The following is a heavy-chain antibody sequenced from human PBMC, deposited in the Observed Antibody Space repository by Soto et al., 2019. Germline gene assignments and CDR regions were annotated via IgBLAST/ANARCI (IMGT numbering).Heavy chain of an antibody. D-gene: IGHD3-3*01. CDR2: ISSRGSTI. V-gene: IGHV3-11*04. CDR3: ARNFDFNGMDV. CDR1: GFTFSNAW. Sequence: KTGGSLRLSCAASGFTFSNAWMSWVRQAPGKGLEWVSYISSRGSTIYYADSVKGRFTISRDNAKNSLYLQMNSLRVEDTAVYYCARNFDFNGMDVWGQGTTVTVSS. J-gene: IGHJ6*02.